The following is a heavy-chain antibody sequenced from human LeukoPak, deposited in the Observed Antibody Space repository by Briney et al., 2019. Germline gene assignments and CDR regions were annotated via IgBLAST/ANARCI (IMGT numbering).Heavy chain of an antibody. J-gene: IGHJ6*02. CDR3: ARVRDSVGYYYGMDV. D-gene: IGHD3-22*01. CDR2: IYYSGST. Sequence: SETLSLTCTVSGGSISSSYWSWIRQPPGTALEWIGYIYYSGSTNYNPSLKSRVTISVDTSKNQFSLKLSSVTAADTAVYYCARVRDSVGYYYGMDVWGQGTTVTVSS. CDR1: GGSISSSY. V-gene: IGHV4-59*01.